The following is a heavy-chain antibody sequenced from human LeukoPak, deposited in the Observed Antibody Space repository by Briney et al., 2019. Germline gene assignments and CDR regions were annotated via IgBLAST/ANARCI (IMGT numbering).Heavy chain of an antibody. CDR1: GFTFSSYK. CDR3: ARGRGYYGSGSYQFDY. J-gene: IGHJ4*02. Sequence: PGGSLRLSCAASGFTFSSYKMTWVRQAPGKGLEWVSYISSSVSTISYADSVKGRFTISRDNAKNSLYLQMNSLRAEDTAVYYCARGRGYYGSGSYQFDYWGQGTLVTVSS. D-gene: IGHD3-10*01. CDR2: ISSSVSTI. V-gene: IGHV3-48*03.